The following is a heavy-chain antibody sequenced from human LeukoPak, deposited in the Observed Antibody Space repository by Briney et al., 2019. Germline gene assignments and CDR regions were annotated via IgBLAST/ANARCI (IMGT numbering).Heavy chain of an antibody. Sequence: PGTSLRLSCAASGFIFKDYGMHWVRQAPVKGLEWVALISYDGSNKYYADSVKGRFTISRDNSKNTLYLQMNSLRAEDTAVYYCAKDRRAATITYGMDVWGQGTTVTVSS. CDR1: GFIFKDYG. CDR3: AKDRRAATITYGMDV. V-gene: IGHV3-30*18. D-gene: IGHD5-12*01. J-gene: IGHJ6*02. CDR2: ISYDGSNK.